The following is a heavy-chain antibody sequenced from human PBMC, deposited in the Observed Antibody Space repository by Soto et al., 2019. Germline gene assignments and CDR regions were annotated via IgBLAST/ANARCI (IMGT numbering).Heavy chain of an antibody. CDR3: VKEQWLPRNYYYGMDV. Sequence: TLSLTCAISGDSVSSNSAAWNWIRQSPSRGLEWLGRTYYRSKWYNDYAVSVKSRITINPDTSRNQFSLQLNSVTPEDTAVYYCVKEQWLPRNYYYGMDVWGQGTTVTVSS. V-gene: IGHV6-1*01. CDR2: TYYRSKWYN. D-gene: IGHD6-19*01. CDR1: GDSVSSNSAA. J-gene: IGHJ6*02.